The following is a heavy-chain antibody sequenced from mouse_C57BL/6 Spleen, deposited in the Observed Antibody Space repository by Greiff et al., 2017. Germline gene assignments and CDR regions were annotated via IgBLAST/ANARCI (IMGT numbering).Heavy chain of an antibody. V-gene: IGHV1-82*01. Sequence: QVQLQQSGPELVKPGASVKISCKASGYAFSSSWMNWVKQRPGKGLEWIGRIYPGDGDTNYNGKFKGKATLTADNSSSTAYMQHSSLTSEDSAVYYCARRGSSYDYYAMWDRGQGASVT. CDR2: IYPGDGDT. CDR3: ARRGSSYDYYAMWD. J-gene: IGHJ4*01. D-gene: IGHD1-1*01. CDR1: GYAFSSSW.